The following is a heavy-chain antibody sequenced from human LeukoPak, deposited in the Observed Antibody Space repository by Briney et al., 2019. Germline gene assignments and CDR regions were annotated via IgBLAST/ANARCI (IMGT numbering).Heavy chain of an antibody. CDR1: GDSLNYYY. CDR2: VSYSGGT. V-gene: IGHV4-59*01. D-gene: IGHD3-10*01. Sequence: SETLSLTCSVSGDSLNYYYWTWIRQPPGKGLXXXGHVSYSGGTNYNASLKSRVTILVDTSKNQFSLMVRSVTAADTAIYYCARCYGSGSLYYFDYWGQGALVTVSS. CDR3: ARCYGSGSLYYFDY. J-gene: IGHJ4*02.